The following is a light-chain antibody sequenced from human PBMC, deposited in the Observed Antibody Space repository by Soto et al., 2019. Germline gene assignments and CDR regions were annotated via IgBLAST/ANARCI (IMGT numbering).Light chain of an antibody. CDR1: QSVSSSY. J-gene: IGKJ3*01. CDR3: QQYGSSLLFT. CDR2: GAS. Sequence: EIVLTQSPGTLSLSPGERATLSCRASQSVSSSYLAWYQQTPGQAPRLLIYGASSRDTGIPDRFSGSGSGTDFTLTFSRLEPEDFAVYYCQQYGSSLLFTFGPGTKVDIK. V-gene: IGKV3-20*01.